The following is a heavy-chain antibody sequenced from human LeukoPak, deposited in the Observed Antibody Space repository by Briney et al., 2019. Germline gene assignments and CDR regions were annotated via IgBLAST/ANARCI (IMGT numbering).Heavy chain of an antibody. CDR2: INHSGST. CDR1: GGSFSGYY. D-gene: IGHD3-10*01. Sequence: SETLSLTCAVYGGSFSGYYWSWIRQPPGKGLECIGEINHSGSTNYNPSLKSRVTISVDTCKNQFSLKLSSVTAADTAVYYCARGRYYYGSGPYMDVGGKGTTVTVSS. V-gene: IGHV4-34*01. CDR3: ARGRYYYGSGPYMDV. J-gene: IGHJ6*03.